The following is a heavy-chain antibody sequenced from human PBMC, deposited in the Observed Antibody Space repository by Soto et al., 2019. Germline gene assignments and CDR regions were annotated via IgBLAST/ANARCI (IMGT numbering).Heavy chain of an antibody. V-gene: IGHV4-34*01. CDR2: VNHSGST. Sequence: PSETLSLTCAVYGGSFSGYYWSWIRQPPGKGLEWIGEVNHSGSTNYNPSLKSRVTISVDTSKNQFSLKLSSVTAADTAVYYCARGRHYYDSSGYLPPFDYWGQGTLVTVSS. D-gene: IGHD3-22*01. CDR1: GGSFSGYY. CDR3: ARGRHYYDSSGYLPPFDY. J-gene: IGHJ4*02.